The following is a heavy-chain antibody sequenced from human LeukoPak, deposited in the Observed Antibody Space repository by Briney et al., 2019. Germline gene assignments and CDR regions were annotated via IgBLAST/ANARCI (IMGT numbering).Heavy chain of an antibody. CDR1: GFTFSSYS. V-gene: IGHV3-21*01. Sequence: GGSLRLSCAASGFTFSSYSMNWVRQAPGKGLEWVSSISYSSSYIYYADSVKGRFTISRDNAKNSLYLQMNSLRAEDAAVYYCARSGGGDFMVTNYWGQGTLVTVSS. CDR3: ARSGGGDFMVTNY. J-gene: IGHJ4*02. D-gene: IGHD5-18*01. CDR2: ISYSSSYI.